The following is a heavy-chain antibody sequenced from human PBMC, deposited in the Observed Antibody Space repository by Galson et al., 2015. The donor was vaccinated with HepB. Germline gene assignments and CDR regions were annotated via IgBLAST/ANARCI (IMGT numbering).Heavy chain of an antibody. J-gene: IGHJ6*02. CDR2: IRHDGSNT. Sequence: SLRLSCAASGFTFSNYGMHWDRQAPGKGLEWVAFIRHDGSNTYYGDSVKGRFTIPRDSSKNTLYLQMNSLRTEDTAVYFCAKDLTSLHPIYYYGMDVWGHGTTVTVTS. D-gene: IGHD3-10*01. CDR1: GFTFSNYG. CDR3: AKDLTSLHPIYYYGMDV. V-gene: IGHV3-30*02.